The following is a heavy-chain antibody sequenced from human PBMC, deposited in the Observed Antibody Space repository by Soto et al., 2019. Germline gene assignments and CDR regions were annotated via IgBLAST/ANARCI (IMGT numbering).Heavy chain of an antibody. Sequence: GESLKISCQASGYNFAYYWIGWVRQMPGKGLEWMGIISLRHPDSRYSPSFQGQVTISADRSIGTAFIQWSSLTASDTAIYYCARIKYNWNENWFDSWGQGTLVTVSS. CDR1: GYNFAYYW. J-gene: IGHJ5*01. V-gene: IGHV5-51*01. CDR2: ISLRHPDS. CDR3: ARIKYNWNENWFDS. D-gene: IGHD1-20*01.